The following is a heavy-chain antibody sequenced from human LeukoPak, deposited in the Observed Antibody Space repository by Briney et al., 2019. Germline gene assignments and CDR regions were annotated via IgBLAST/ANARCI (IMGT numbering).Heavy chain of an antibody. J-gene: IGHJ4*02. V-gene: IGHV3-23*01. CDR3: AKKMSITAASQVDY. CDR1: GFTFSSYS. CDR2: ISSSGGST. Sequence: PGGSLRLSCEASGFTFSSYSMSWVRQAPGKGLEWVSAISSSGGSTDYTDSVKGRFTISRDNSKNTLYLQMNSLRAEDTAVYYCAKKMSITAASQVDYWGQGTLVTVSS. D-gene: IGHD1-20*01.